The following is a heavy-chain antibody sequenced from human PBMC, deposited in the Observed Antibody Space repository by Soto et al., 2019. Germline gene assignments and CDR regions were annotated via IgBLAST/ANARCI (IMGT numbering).Heavy chain of an antibody. D-gene: IGHD2-2*01. Sequence: QVQLVESGGGVVQPGTSLRLSCAASGFTFSSYYMHRVRQAPGKGLEWVAVIWYDGTNKNYADSVKGRFTSSRDNSKNTLYLRVNDLRTEDTAVYYCAGAMDIAMPSKDNWFHPWGQGTLVTVSS. CDR3: AGAMDIAMPSKDNWFHP. J-gene: IGHJ5*02. CDR2: IWYDGTNK. V-gene: IGHV3-33*01. CDR1: GFTFSSYY.